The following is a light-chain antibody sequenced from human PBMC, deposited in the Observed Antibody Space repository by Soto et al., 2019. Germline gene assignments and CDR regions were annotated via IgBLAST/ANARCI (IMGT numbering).Light chain of an antibody. CDR1: QSISSY. CDR2: AAS. V-gene: IGKV1-39*01. CDR3: QQSYSTPRT. J-gene: IGKJ1*01. Sequence: DIQMSGSPASLSASKGDRVTINCRASQSISSYLNWYQQKPGKAPKLLIYAASSLQSGVPSRFSGSGSGTDFTLTISSLQPEDFATYYCQQSYSTPRTFAHGTKVDI.